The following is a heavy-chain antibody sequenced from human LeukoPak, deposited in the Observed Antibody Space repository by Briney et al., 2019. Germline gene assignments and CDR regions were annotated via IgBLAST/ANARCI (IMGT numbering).Heavy chain of an antibody. D-gene: IGHD2-2*01. CDR3: ARLTLRGYCTSASCYGYFDY. V-gene: IGHV3-23*01. Sequence: GGSLRLSCAASEFSFSSYAMSWVRQAPGKGLEWVSVINGRGGSTYFADSVKGRFTVSRDNSKNTLYLQMNSLRAEDTAVYYCARLTLRGYCTSASCYGYFDYWGQGTLVTVSS. CDR2: INGRGGST. CDR1: EFSFSSYA. J-gene: IGHJ4*02.